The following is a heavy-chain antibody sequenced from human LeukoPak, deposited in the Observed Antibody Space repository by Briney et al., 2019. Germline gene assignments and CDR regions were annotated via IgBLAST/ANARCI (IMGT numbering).Heavy chain of an antibody. J-gene: IGHJ4*02. CDR2: ISYDGSNK. CDR3: ARGGAVAGTGPPYYFDY. CDR1: GFTFSSYA. V-gene: IGHV3-30*04. D-gene: IGHD6-19*01. Sequence: GRSLRLSCAASGFTFSSYAMHWVRQAPGKGLEWVAVISYDGSNKYYADSVKGRFTISRDNSKNTLYLQMNSLRAEDTAVYYCARGGAVAGTGPPYYFDYWGQGTLVTVSS.